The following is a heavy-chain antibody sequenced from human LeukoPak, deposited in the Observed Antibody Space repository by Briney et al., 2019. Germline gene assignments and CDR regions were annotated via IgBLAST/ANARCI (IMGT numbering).Heavy chain of an antibody. J-gene: IGHJ4*02. CDR3: ARGGDSSGFIDY. Sequence: SETLSLTCAVYGGSFSGYYWSWIRQPPGKGLEWIGEINHSGSTNYNPSLKSRVTISVDTSKNQFSLKLSSVTAADTAVYYCARGGDSSGFIDYWGQGTLVTVSS. V-gene: IGHV4-34*01. CDR2: INHSGST. CDR1: GGSFSGYY. D-gene: IGHD3-22*01.